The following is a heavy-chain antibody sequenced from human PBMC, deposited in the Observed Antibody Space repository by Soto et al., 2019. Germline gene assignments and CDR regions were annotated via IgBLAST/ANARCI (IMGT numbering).Heavy chain of an antibody. Sequence: SETLSLTCTVSGGSLGSYYWSWIRQPPGKGLDWIGYVFYTGRANYNASLKSRVSISLDTSNYQFSLQLSSVTAADTAVYYCARHGDGRMTTNPYYYNGMDVWGPGTTVTVS. D-gene: IGHD4-4*01. CDR2: VFYTGRA. V-gene: IGHV4-59*01. CDR3: ARHGDGRMTTNPYYYNGMDV. CDR1: GGSLGSYY. J-gene: IGHJ6*02.